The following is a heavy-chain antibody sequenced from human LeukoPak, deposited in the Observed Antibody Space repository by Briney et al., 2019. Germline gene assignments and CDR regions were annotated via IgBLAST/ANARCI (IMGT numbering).Heavy chain of an antibody. CDR3: AKKRPFYYDRDGYLGDFDY. D-gene: IGHD3-22*01. CDR1: GFTFSSYG. V-gene: IGHV3-23*01. CDR2: ISGSGDRT. Sequence: GGSLRLSCVASGFTFSSYGMSWVRQAPGKGLEWVSGISGSGDRTYYTDSVKGRFTISRDNSKNTLSLQVSTLRAEDTAVYYCAKKRPFYYDRDGYLGDFDYWGQGILVTVSP. J-gene: IGHJ4*02.